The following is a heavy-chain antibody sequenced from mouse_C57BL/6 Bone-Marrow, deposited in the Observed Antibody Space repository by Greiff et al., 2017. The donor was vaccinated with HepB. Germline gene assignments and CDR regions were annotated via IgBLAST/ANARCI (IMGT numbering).Heavy chain of an antibody. J-gene: IGHJ4*01. CDR2: ISYSGST. Sequence: EVQRVESGPGLAKPSQTLSLTCSVTGYSITSDYWNWIRKFPGNKLEYMGYISYSGSTYYNPSLKSRLSITRDTSKNQYYLQLNSVTTEDTATYYCARSPRDGSSYGYAMDYWGQGTSVTVSS. CDR3: ARSPRDGSSYGYAMDY. D-gene: IGHD1-1*01. CDR1: GYSITSDY. V-gene: IGHV3-8*01.